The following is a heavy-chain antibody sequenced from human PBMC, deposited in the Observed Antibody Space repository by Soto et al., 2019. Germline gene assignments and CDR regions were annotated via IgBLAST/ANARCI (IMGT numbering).Heavy chain of an antibody. CDR2: ISSSSTI. D-gene: IGHD3-16*01. V-gene: IGHV3-48*02. CDR3: ARGLTWGTAWFDP. CDR1: GFTFSSYS. Sequence: EVQLVESGGGLVQPGVSLRLSCAASGFTFSSYSMNWVRQAPGKGLEWVSYISSSSTIYYADSVKGRFTISRDNAKSSLYLQMNSLRDEDTAVYYCARGLTWGTAWFDPWGQGTLVTVSS. J-gene: IGHJ5*02.